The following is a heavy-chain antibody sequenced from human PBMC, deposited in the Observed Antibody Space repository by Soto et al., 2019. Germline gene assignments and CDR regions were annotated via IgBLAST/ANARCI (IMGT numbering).Heavy chain of an antibody. CDR2: TYYRSKWYN. Sequence: SQTLSLPCAISGDSVSSNSAAWNWIRQSPSRGLEWLGRTYYRSKWYNDYAVSVKSRITINPDTSKNQFSLQLNSVTPEDTAVYYCAKGGDNGQIPHRRNWFDPWGQGTLVTVSS. J-gene: IGHJ5*02. D-gene: IGHD3-16*01. CDR1: GDSVSSNSAA. CDR3: AKGGDNGQIPHRRNWFDP. V-gene: IGHV6-1*01.